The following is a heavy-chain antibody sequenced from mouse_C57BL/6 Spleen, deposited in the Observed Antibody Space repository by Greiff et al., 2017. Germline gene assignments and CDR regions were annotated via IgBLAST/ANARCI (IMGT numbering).Heavy chain of an antibody. V-gene: IGHV3-6*01. Sequence: EVKLQESGPGLVKPSQSLSLTCSVTGYSITSGYYWNWIRQFPGNKLEWMGYISYDGSNNYNPSLKNRISITRDTSKNQFFLKLNSVTTEDTDSYYCARAGLLPFAYWGQGTLVTVSA. CDR3: ARAGLLPFAY. D-gene: IGHD1-1*01. CDR1: GYSITSGYY. J-gene: IGHJ3*01. CDR2: ISYDGSN.